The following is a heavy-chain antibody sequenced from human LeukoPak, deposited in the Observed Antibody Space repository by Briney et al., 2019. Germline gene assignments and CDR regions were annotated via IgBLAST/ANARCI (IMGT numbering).Heavy chain of an antibody. J-gene: IGHJ4*02. CDR3: ARGGIGYCSSTSCYSIDY. V-gene: IGHV4-39*01. D-gene: IGHD2-2*01. Sequence: SETLSLTCTVSGGSISSRSYYWGWIRQPPGKGLEWIGSIYYSGSTYYNPSLKSRVTISIDTSKNQFSLKLSSVTAADTAMYYCARGGIGYCSSTSCYSIDYWGQGTLVTVSS. CDR1: GGSISSRSYY. CDR2: IYYSGST.